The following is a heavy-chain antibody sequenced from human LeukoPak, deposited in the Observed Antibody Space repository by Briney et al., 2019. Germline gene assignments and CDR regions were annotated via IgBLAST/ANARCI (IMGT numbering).Heavy chain of an antibody. J-gene: IGHJ4*02. Sequence: PSETLSLTCTVSGGSISSSSYYWGWIRQPPGKGLEWIGSIYYSGSTYYNPSLKSRVTISVDTSKNQFSLKLSSVTAADTAVYYCAREEGGAVRLFGVWGQGTLVTVSS. D-gene: IGHD3-10*02. V-gene: IGHV4-39*07. CDR2: IYYSGST. CDR1: GGSISSSSYY. CDR3: AREEGGAVRLFGV.